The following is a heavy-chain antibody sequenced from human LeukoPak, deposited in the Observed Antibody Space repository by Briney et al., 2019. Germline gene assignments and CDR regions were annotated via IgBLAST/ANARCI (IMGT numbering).Heavy chain of an antibody. CDR3: ARGGNQISGFWSAPPYYYMDV. V-gene: IGHV3-53*01. D-gene: IGHD3-3*01. CDR2: IYSGGST. Sequence: GGSLRLSCAASGFTVSSNYMSWVRQAPGKGLEWVSVIYSGGSTYYADSVKGRFTISRDNSKNTLYLQMNSLRAEDTAVYYCARGGNQISGFWSAPPYYYMDVWGKGTTVTVSS. CDR1: GFTVSSNY. J-gene: IGHJ6*03.